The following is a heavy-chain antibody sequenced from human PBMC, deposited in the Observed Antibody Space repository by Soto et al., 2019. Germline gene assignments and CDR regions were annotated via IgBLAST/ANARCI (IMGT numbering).Heavy chain of an antibody. J-gene: IGHJ4*02. D-gene: IGHD6-19*01. CDR3: VNSYAARGWYEGSDY. Sequence: PGGSLRLSCAASGFTFRSSWMSWVRLRPGNGLEWVANIKYDGSEIYYVDSVKGRFTISRDNAKNTLHLQMSSLRVEDTAVYYCVNSYAARGWYEGSDYWGRGTLVTVYS. CDR1: GFTFRSSW. CDR2: IKYDGSEI. V-gene: IGHV3-7*03.